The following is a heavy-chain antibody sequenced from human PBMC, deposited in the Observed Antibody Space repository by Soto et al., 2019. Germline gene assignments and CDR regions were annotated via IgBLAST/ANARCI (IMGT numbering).Heavy chain of an antibody. CDR3: ARGYFMPRIAAAGTRNYYYGMEV. CDR2: INHSGST. CDR1: GGSFSGYY. J-gene: IGHJ6*02. V-gene: IGHV4-34*01. Sequence: SETLSLTCAVYGGSFSGYYWSWIRQPPGKGLEWIGEINHSGSTNYNPSLKSRVTISVDTSKNQFSLKLSSVTAADTAVYYCARGYFMPRIAAAGTRNYYYGMEVWGQGTTVTVSS. D-gene: IGHD6-13*01.